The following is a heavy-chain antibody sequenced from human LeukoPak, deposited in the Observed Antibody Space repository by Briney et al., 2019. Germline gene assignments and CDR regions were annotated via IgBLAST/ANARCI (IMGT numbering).Heavy chain of an antibody. CDR1: GGSISSGGYS. CDR3: ARAGFSAGSYSVDY. J-gene: IGHJ4*02. CDR2: IYHSGST. Sequence: IPSETLSLTCGVSGGSISSGGYSWSWIRQPPGKGLEWIGYIYHSGSTYYNPSLKSRVTISVDRSKNQFSLKLSSVTAADTAEYYCARAGFSAGSYSVDYWGQGTLVTVSS. D-gene: IGHD3-10*01. V-gene: IGHV4-30-2*01.